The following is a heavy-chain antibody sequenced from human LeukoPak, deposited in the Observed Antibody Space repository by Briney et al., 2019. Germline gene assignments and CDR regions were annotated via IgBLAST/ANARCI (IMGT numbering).Heavy chain of an antibody. CDR2: TYYRSKWFN. V-gene: IGHV6-1*01. CDR3: ARDLHELELYYFDS. CDR1: GDTASSNSAA. Sequence: SQTLSLTCDISGDTASSNSAAWSWIRQSPSRGLEWLGRTYYRSKWFNDYAMSVKGRMTINPDTSKNQFSLQLNSVTPEDTAVYYCARDLHELELYYFDSWGQGTLVIVSS. D-gene: IGHD1-7*01. J-gene: IGHJ4*02.